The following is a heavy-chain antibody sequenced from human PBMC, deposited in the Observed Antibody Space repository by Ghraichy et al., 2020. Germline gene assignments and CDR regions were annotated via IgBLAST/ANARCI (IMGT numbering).Heavy chain of an antibody. J-gene: IGHJ4*02. V-gene: IGHV4-39*01. D-gene: IGHD6-19*01. CDR2: VYYYSGST. CDR1: GGSISSSSYY. Sequence: SETLSLTCTVSGGSISSSSYYWGWIRQPPGKGLEWIGSVYYYSGSTYYNPSLKSRVTISVDTSKNQFSLKLSSVTAADTAVYYCARLSVAVAGVYFDYWGREPWSPSPQ. CDR3: ARLSVAVAGVYFDY.